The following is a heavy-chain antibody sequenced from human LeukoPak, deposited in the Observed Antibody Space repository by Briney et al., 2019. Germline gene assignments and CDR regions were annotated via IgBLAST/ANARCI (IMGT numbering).Heavy chain of an antibody. CDR3: ARDRGRTAMVRGVINWFDP. D-gene: IGHD3-10*01. J-gene: IGHJ5*02. Sequence: ASVKVSCKASGYTFTGYYMHWVRQAPGQGLEWMGWINPNSGGTNYAQKFQGRVTMTRDTSISTAYMELSGLRSDDTAVYYCARDRGRTAMVRGVINWFDPWGQGTLVTVSS. CDR1: GYTFTGYY. V-gene: IGHV1-2*02. CDR2: INPNSGGT.